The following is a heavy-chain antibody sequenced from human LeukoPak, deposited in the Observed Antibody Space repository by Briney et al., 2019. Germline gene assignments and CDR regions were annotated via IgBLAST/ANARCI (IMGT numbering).Heavy chain of an antibody. CDR3: ARALTHYDILTGYYSRDNWFDP. V-gene: IGHV1-18*01. CDR2: ISAYNGNT. J-gene: IGHJ5*02. D-gene: IGHD3-9*01. CDR1: GGTFSSYA. Sequence: ASVKVSCKASGGTFSSYAISWVRQAPGQGLEWMGWISAYNGNTNYAQKLQGRVTMTTDTSTSTAYMELRSLRSDDTAVYYCARALTHYDILTGYYSRDNWFDPWGQGTLVTVSS.